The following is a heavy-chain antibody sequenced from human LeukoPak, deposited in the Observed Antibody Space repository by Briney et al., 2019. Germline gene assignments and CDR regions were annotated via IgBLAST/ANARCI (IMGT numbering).Heavy chain of an antibody. J-gene: IGHJ4*02. CDR3: AKESEIPEGYYFDY. CDR2: ISWNSGSI. V-gene: IGHV3-9*01. CDR1: GFTFDDYA. Sequence: GGSLRLSCAASGFTFDDYAMHWVRQAPGKGLEWVSGISWNSGSIGYADSVKGRFTISRDNAKNSLYLQMNSLRAEDTALYYCAKESEIPEGYYFDYWGQGTLVTVSS.